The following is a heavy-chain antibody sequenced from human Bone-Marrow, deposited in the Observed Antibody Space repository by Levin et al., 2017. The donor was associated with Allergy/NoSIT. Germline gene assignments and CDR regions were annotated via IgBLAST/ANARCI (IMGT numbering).Heavy chain of an antibody. Sequence: GESLKISCAASGFTFSSSAMDWVRQAPGEGLQWVSAIRPTGDRTYYTDSVKGRFTISRDNSRNTVYLQMNNLRAEDTAKYYCAKDTGGSGWYTVDYWGRGTLVTVS. CDR1: GFTFSSSA. CDR2: IRPTGDRT. V-gene: IGHV3-23*01. J-gene: IGHJ4*02. D-gene: IGHD6-13*01. CDR3: AKDTGGSGWYTVDY.